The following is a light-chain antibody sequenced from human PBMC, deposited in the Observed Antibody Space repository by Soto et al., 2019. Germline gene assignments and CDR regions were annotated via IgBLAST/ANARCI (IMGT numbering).Light chain of an antibody. CDR1: SSDVGSYNL. CDR2: EVS. CDR3: CSYAGSSTFPYV. V-gene: IGLV2-23*02. J-gene: IGLJ1*01. Sequence: QSALTQPASVSGSPGQSITISCTGTSSDVGSYNLVSWYQQHPGKAPKLMIYEVSKRPSGVSNRFSGSKSGNTASLTISGLQAEVEADYYCCSYAGSSTFPYVFGTGTKDTDL.